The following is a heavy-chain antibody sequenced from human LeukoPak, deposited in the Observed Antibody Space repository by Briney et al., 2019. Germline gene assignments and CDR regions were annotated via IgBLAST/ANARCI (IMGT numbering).Heavy chain of an antibody. J-gene: IGHJ3*02. CDR3: AKDRGQLLIDAFDI. CDR2: ISGSGATT. CDR1: GFTFSSYA. D-gene: IGHD2-2*01. V-gene: IGHV3-23*01. Sequence: GGSLRLSCAASGFTFSSYAMRWVRQAPGKGLEWVSGISGSGATTDYADSVKGRFTISGDNSKNTLYLEINNLRAEDTAVYYCAKDRGQLLIDAFDIWGQGTMVTVSS.